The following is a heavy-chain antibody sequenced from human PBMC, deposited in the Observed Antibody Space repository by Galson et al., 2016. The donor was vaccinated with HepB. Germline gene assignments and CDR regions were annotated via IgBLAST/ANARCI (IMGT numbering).Heavy chain of an antibody. V-gene: IGHV5-51*01. Sequence: QSGAEVKQPGESLKISCKASGYSFNSYWIGWVRQTPEKGLEWMGIMYPGDSETRYSPSFEGQVTISADKSARSVYLQRSSLKASDSAMYYCARLSWNDVSDYWGQGTLVIASS. CDR2: MYPGDSET. CDR1: GYSFNSYW. J-gene: IGHJ4*02. CDR3: ARLSWNDVSDY. D-gene: IGHD1-1*01.